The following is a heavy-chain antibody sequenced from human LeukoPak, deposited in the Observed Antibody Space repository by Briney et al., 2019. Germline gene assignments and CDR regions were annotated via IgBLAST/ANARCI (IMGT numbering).Heavy chain of an antibody. CDR3: VSSSRHDYGDGFDI. J-gene: IGHJ3*02. V-gene: IGHV1-18*01. CDR2: ITAYNDNT. Sequence: ASVKVSCKASGYSFLSIPMSWVRQAPGQGLEWMGWITAYNDNTHYVQKFQGRVTMTTDTLTTTAYMELTSLRPDDTAMYYCVSSSRHDYGDGFDIWGQGTMVTVSS. D-gene: IGHD4/OR15-4a*01. CDR1: GYSFLSIP.